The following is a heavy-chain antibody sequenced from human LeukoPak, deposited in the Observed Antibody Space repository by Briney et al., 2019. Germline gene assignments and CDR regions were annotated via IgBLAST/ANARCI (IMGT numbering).Heavy chain of an antibody. J-gene: IGHJ4*02. V-gene: IGHV1-18*01. CDR3: ARDLRAEADGGRGVIHY. D-gene: IGHD3-10*01. CDR1: GYTFTSYG. Sequence: ASVKVSCKASGYTFTSYGISWVRQAPGQGLEWMGWISAYNGNTNYAQKLQGRVTMTTDTSTSTAYMELRSLRSDDTAVYYCARDLRAEADGGRGVIHYGGQGTLVTVSS. CDR2: ISAYNGNT.